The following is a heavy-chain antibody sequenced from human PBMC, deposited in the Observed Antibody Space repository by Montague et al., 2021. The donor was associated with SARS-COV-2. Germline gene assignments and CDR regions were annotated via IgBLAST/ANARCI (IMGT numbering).Heavy chain of an antibody. CDR1: GFIFSSYE. CDR3: ARAGEDYYYDSSGFLY. Sequence: SLSLSWSASGFIFSSYEMNWVRQAPGKGLEWVSYISNSGDTKYYADSVKGRFTISRDNAKNSLYLQMSSLRAEETAVYYCARAGEDYYYDSSGFLYWGQGILVTVSS. CDR2: ISNSGDTK. V-gene: IGHV3-48*03. J-gene: IGHJ4*02. D-gene: IGHD3-22*01.